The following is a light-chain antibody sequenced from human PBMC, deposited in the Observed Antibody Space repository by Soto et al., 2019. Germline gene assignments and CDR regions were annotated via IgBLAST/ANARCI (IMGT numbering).Light chain of an antibody. CDR3: QQSYSVFT. CDR1: QDISKW. J-gene: IGKJ3*01. CDR2: DAS. Sequence: DIQMTQSPSTLSASVGDRVAITCRASQDISKWLAWYQQKPGKPPKLLIYDASGLDSGVPSRFSGSGYGTEFTLTISGLQPEDFATYYCQQSYSVFTFGPGTKLDIK. V-gene: IGKV1-5*01.